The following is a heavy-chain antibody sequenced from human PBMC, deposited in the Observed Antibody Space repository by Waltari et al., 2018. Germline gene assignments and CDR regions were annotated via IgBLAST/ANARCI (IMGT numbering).Heavy chain of an antibody. D-gene: IGHD3-3*01. V-gene: IGHV7-4-1*02. CDR3: ARGHDFWSGYQNALDY. CDR2: INPNTGTP. J-gene: IGHJ4*02. Sequence: QVQLVQSGSELKKPGASVKVSCKASGYIFTSNAINWVRQAPGQGLEWMGWINPNTGTPMYAQGFTERFVFSLDTSVTTAYLQITSLKAEDTAIYYCARGHDFWSGYQNALDYWGQGTLVTVSS. CDR1: GYIFTSNA.